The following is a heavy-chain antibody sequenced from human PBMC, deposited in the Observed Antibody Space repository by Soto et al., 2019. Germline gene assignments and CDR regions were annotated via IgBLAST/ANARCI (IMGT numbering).Heavy chain of an antibody. CDR3: AKVTTHYLGS. CDR2: MNQDGGEK. D-gene: IGHD4-17*01. V-gene: IGHV3-7*03. Sequence: EVQLVESGGGLVQPGGSLRLSCAASGFTFSSYWMTWFRQAPGKGLEWVADMNQDGGEKYYVDSVKGRFTISRDNSKNTPYLQMNSLRAEDTAVYYCAKVTTHYLGSWGQGTLVTVSS. J-gene: IGHJ1*01. CDR1: GFTFSSYW.